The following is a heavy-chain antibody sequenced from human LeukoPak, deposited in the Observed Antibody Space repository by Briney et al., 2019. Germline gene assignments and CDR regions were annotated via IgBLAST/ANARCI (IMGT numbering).Heavy chain of an antibody. V-gene: IGHV4-59*01. Sequence: PSETLSLTCTVSGASISSYYWSWIRQPPGKGLEWIGYIYYSGSTNYSPSLQSRVTISVDTSRNQLSLKLTSVTAADTAVYYCARDGTSGYFPWYFDLWGRGTLVTVSS. D-gene: IGHD3-22*01. J-gene: IGHJ2*01. CDR1: GASISSYY. CDR2: IYYSGST. CDR3: ARDGTSGYFPWYFDL.